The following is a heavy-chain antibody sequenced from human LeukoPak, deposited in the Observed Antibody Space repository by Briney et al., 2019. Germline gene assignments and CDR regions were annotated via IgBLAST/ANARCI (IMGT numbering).Heavy chain of an antibody. Sequence: GGSLRLSCTASGFTFGDYAMSWFRQAPGKGLEWVGFIRSKAYGGTTEYAASVKGRFTISRDDSKSIAYLQMNSLKTEDTAVYYCAAQGAFGSGTSDNVAHAFDIWGQGTLVTVSS. CDR3: AAQGAFGSGTSDNVAHAFDI. D-gene: IGHD3-10*01. J-gene: IGHJ3*02. CDR2: IRSKAYGGTT. V-gene: IGHV3-49*03. CDR1: GFTFGDYA.